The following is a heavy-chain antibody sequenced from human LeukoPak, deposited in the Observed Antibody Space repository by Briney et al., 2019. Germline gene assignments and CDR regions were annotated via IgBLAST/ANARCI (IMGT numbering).Heavy chain of an antibody. CDR2: IYYSGGT. J-gene: IGHJ3*02. CDR3: ARKVAAGDLLGAFDI. V-gene: IGHV4-59*12. Sequence: PSETLSLTCTVSGDSISSYYWSWIRQPPGKGLEWIGYIYYSGGTDYNPSLKSRVTISVDTSKNQFSLKLRSVTAADTAVYYCARKVAAGDLLGAFDIWGQGTMVTVSS. CDR1: GDSISSYY. D-gene: IGHD2-21*01.